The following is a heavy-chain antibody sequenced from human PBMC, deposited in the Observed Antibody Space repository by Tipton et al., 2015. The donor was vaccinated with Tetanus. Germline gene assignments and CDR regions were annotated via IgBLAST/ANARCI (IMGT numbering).Heavy chain of an antibody. CDR3: ANYGGRQWLGVTDY. J-gene: IGHJ4*02. D-gene: IGHD6-19*01. Sequence: TLSLTCTVSGGSISSGSYHWGWIRQPPGEGLEWIGSMYYSGSTHYNPSLKSRVTISEDTSKNQFSLKLSSVTAADTAVYYCANYGGRQWLGVTDYWGQGTLVTVSS. CDR1: GGSISSGSYH. V-gene: IGHV4-39*01. CDR2: MYYSGST.